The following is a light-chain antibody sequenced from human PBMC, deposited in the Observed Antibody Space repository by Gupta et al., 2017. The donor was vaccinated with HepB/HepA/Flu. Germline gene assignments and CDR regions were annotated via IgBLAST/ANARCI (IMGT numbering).Light chain of an antibody. J-gene: IGLJ3*02. CDR3: AAWDDILNGWL. V-gene: IGLV1-44*01. CDR2: SNN. CDR1: SSNIGSNA. Sequence: QSVLTQPPSASGTPGQRVTISCSCSSSNIGSNAVIWYQQFPGPAPKLLIYSNNQRPSGVPDRFSCSNSGTSASLATSGLQSEDEADYYCAAWDDILNGWLVGGGTKLTVL.